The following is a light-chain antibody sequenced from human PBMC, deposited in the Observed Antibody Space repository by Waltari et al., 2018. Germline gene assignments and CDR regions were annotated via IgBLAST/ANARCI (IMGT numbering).Light chain of an antibody. J-gene: IGKJ1*01. Sequence: DIVMTQSPDSLDVSLGERATINCKSNQSVLYSSNNKNYLAWYQQKPGQPPNMLIYWASTRESGVPDRFIGSWSGTDFTLTISCLQAEDVAVYYCQQYYNTPLTFGQGTKVEIK. CDR1: QSVLYSSNNKNY. CDR3: QQYYNTPLT. V-gene: IGKV4-1*01. CDR2: WAS.